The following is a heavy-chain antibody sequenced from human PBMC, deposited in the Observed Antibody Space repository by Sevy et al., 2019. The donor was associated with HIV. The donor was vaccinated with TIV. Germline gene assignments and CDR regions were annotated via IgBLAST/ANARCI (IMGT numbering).Heavy chain of an antibody. CDR1: GFTFSSYA. V-gene: IGHV3-30-3*01. Sequence: GGSLRLSCAASGFTFSSYAMHWVRQAPGKGLEWVAVISYDGSNKYYADSVKGRFTISRDNSKNTLYLKMNSLRAEDTAVYYCARVHTPYSSSTSCTLNWFDPWGQGTLVTVSS. CDR3: ARVHTPYSSSTSCTLNWFDP. J-gene: IGHJ5*02. CDR2: ISYDGSNK. D-gene: IGHD2-2*01.